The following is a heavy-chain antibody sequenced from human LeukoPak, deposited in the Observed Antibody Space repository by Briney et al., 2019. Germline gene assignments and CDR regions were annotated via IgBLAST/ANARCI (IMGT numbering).Heavy chain of an antibody. CDR1: GGSISSYH. J-gene: IGHJ4*02. CDR3: ARWRGMFDY. D-gene: IGHD3-3*01. V-gene: IGHV4-59*01. Sequence: SETLSLTCTVSGGSISSYHWSWIRQPPGKGLEWIGYIYYSGSTNYNPSLKSRVTISVDTSKNQFSLKLSSVTAADTAVYYCARWRGMFDYWGQGTLVTVSS. CDR2: IYYSGST.